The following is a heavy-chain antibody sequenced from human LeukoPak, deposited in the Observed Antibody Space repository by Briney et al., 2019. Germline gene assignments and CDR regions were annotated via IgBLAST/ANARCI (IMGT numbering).Heavy chain of an antibody. CDR1: GFTFSSYA. CDR2: ISGSGGST. CDR3: AKGVYIAVAKGDYGMDV. J-gene: IGHJ6*02. Sequence: PGGSLRLSCAASGFTFSSYAMSWVRQAPGKGLEWVSDISGSGGSTYYADSVKGRFTISRDNSKNTLYLQMNSLRAEDTAVYYCAKGVYIAVAKGDYGMDVWGQGTTVTVSS. D-gene: IGHD6-19*01. V-gene: IGHV3-23*01.